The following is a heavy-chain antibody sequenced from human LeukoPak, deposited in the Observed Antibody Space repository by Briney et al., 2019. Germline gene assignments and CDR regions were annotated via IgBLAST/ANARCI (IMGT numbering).Heavy chain of an antibody. CDR2: IIPIFGIA. CDR3: ARKAYGMDV. V-gene: IGHV1-69*04. Sequence: EASVKVSCKASGGTFSSYAISWVRQAPGQGLEWMGRIIPIFGIANYAQKFQGRVTITADKSTSTAYMELSSLRSEDTAFYYCARKAYGMDVWGKGTTVTVSS. J-gene: IGHJ6*04. CDR1: GGTFSSYA.